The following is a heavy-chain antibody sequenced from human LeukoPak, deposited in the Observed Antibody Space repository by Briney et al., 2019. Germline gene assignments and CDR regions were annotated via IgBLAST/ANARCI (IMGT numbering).Heavy chain of an antibody. D-gene: IGHD3-10*01. J-gene: IGHJ4*02. Sequence: SETLSLTCTVSGGSISSSSYYWGWIRQPPGKGLEWIGSIYYSGSTYYNPSLKSRVTISVDTSKNQFSLKLSSVTAADTAVYYCAKHYYGSGSYLDYFDYWGQGTLVTVSS. V-gene: IGHV4-39*01. CDR1: GGSISSSSYY. CDR2: IYYSGST. CDR3: AKHYYGSGSYLDYFDY.